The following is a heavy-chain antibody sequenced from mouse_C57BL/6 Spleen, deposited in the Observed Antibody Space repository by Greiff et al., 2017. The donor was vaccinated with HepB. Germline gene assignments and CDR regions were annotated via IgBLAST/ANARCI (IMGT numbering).Heavy chain of an antibody. D-gene: IGHD2-4*01. Sequence: EVQRVESGGGLVKPGGSLKLSCAASGFTFSDYGMHWVRQAPEKGLEWVAYISSGSSTIYYADTVKGRFTISRDNAKNTPFLQMTSLRSEDTAMYYCARRKDYDYEGDAMDYWGQGTSVTVSS. J-gene: IGHJ4*01. V-gene: IGHV5-17*01. CDR1: GFTFSDYG. CDR2: ISSGSSTI. CDR3: ARRKDYDYEGDAMDY.